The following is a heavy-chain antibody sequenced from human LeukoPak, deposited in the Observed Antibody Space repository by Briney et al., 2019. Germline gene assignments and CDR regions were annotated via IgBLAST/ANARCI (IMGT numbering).Heavy chain of an antibody. Sequence: GGSLRLSCAASGFTFSSYEMNWVRQAPGKGLEWVSHISSSGSTIYYADSVKGRFTISRDNAKNSLNLQMNSLRAEDTAVYYCAREGTGYSGYDSFDYWGQGTLVTVSS. V-gene: IGHV3-48*03. D-gene: IGHD5-12*01. J-gene: IGHJ4*02. CDR1: GFTFSSYE. CDR3: AREGTGYSGYDSFDY. CDR2: ISSSGSTI.